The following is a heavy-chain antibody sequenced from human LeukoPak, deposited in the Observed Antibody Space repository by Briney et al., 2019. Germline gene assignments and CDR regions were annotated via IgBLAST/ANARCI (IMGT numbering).Heavy chain of an antibody. CDR1: GFTFSSYS. Sequence: SGGSLRLSCAASGFTFSSYSMNWVRQAPGKGLEWVSSISSSSSYIYYADSVKGRFTISRDNARNSLYLQMNSLRAEDTAVYYCARDGLAAATLHWCFDLWGRGTLVTVSS. V-gene: IGHV3-21*01. CDR3: ARDGLAAATLHWCFDL. CDR2: ISSSSSYI. J-gene: IGHJ2*01. D-gene: IGHD2-15*01.